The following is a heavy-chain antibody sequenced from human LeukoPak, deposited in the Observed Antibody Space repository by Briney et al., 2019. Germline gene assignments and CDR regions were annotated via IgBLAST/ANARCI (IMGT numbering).Heavy chain of an antibody. J-gene: IGHJ3*02. CDR2: IYYSGST. CDR1: GFTFSSYA. Sequence: GSLRLSCAASGFTFSSYAMSWVRQAPGKGLEWIASIYYSGSTYYNPSLKSRVTISVDTSKNQLSLKLNSVTAADTAVYYCAKSYYDSSGYYYVRLWAFDIWGQGTMVTVSS. CDR3: AKSYYDSSGYYYVRLWAFDI. D-gene: IGHD3-22*01. V-gene: IGHV4-38-2*01.